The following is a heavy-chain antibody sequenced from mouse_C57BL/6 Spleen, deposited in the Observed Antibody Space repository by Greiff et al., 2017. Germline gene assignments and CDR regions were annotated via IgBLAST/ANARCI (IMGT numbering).Heavy chain of an antibody. J-gene: IGHJ3*01. V-gene: IGHV5-15*01. CDR3: ARRDSSVPFAY. CDR2: ISNLAYSI. Sequence: EVKVVESGGGLVQPGGSLKLSCAASGFTFSDYGMAWVRQAPRKGPEWVAFISNLAYSIYYADTVTGRFTISRENAKNTLYLEMSSLRSEDTAMYYCARRDSSVPFAYWGQGTLVTVSA. CDR1: GFTFSDYG. D-gene: IGHD3-2*02.